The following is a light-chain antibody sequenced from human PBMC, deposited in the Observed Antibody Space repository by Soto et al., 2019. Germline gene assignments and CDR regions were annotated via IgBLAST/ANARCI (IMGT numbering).Light chain of an antibody. V-gene: IGKV3-15*01. CDR1: QSVSSN. CDR3: QQYNSWPGFT. J-gene: IGKJ3*01. Sequence: EIVMTQSPATLSVSPGERATLSCRASQSVSSNLAWYQQKPGQAPRLLIYGASTRATGIPARFSGSESGTEFTLTISSPQSEDFAVYYCQQYNSWPGFTFGPGTKVDIK. CDR2: GAS.